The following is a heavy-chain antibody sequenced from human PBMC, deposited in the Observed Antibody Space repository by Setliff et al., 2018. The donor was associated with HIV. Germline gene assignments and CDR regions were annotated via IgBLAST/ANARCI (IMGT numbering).Heavy chain of an antibody. V-gene: IGHV1-18*01. CDR2: ISVYNGNT. Sequence: ASVKVSCKASGYSFSTHGISWVRQAPGQGLEWMGWISVYNGNTNYAQKLQGRVTMTTDTSTDTAYMELRSLRSDDTAVYYCARASTALTYYGMDVWGQGTTVTVSS. CDR1: GYSFSTHG. J-gene: IGHJ6*02. CDR3: ARASTALTYYGMDV.